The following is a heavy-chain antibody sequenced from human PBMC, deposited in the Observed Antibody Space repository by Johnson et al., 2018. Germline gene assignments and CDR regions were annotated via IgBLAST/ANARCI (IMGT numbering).Heavy chain of an antibody. J-gene: IGHJ1*01. CDR2: ISYDGSNK. CDR1: GFTFSSYG. V-gene: IGHV3-30*18. CDR3: AKGNYYDSSGYFQH. Sequence: QVQLVESGGGLVQPGRSLRLSCAASGFTFSSYGMHWVRQAPGKGLEWVAVISYDGSNKYYADSVKGRFTISRDNSKNTLYLQMNSLRAEDTALYYCAKGNYYDSSGYFQHWGQGTLVTVSS. D-gene: IGHD3-22*01.